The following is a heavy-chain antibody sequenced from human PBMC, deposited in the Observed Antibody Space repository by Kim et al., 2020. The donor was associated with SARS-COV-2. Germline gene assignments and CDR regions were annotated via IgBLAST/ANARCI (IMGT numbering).Heavy chain of an antibody. CDR3: SRAGSGWFTGPFYWYRDL. CDR2: IISSGYM. J-gene: IGHJ2*01. CDR1: GFSFNTYS. D-gene: IGHD6-19*01. V-gene: IGHV3-21*01. Sequence: GGSLRLSCAASGFSFNTYSMHWVRQAPGKGLEWVSSIISSGYMYYADSVKGRFTISRDTAQNSLSLQMNSLRAEDTAVYYCSRAGSGWFTGPFYWYRDL.